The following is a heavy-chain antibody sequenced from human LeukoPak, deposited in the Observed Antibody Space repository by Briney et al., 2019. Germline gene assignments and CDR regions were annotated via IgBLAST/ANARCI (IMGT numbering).Heavy chain of an antibody. Sequence: GGSLRLSCAASGFTVSSNYMRWVRQALGKGLEWVSVIYSGGSTYYADSVKGRFTISRDNSKNTLYLQMNSLRAEDTAVYYCARVEVGARGYDYWGQGTLVTVSS. V-gene: IGHV3-53*01. D-gene: IGHD1-26*01. CDR3: ARVEVGARGYDY. CDR2: IYSGGST. J-gene: IGHJ4*02. CDR1: GFTVSSNY.